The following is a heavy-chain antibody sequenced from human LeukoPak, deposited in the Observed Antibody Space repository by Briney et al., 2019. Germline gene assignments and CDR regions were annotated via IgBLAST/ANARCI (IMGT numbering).Heavy chain of an antibody. CDR1: GFTFSTYE. J-gene: IGHJ4*02. D-gene: IGHD3-22*01. Sequence: PGGSLRLSCAASGFTFSTYEMNWVRQAPGEGLEWLSYITGSGSTKYYADSVRGRFTISRDNSKNSLYLQINSLRAEDTAVYYCARLLDISDHWGQGTLVTVSS. CDR3: ARLLDISDH. CDR2: ITGSGSTK. V-gene: IGHV3-48*03.